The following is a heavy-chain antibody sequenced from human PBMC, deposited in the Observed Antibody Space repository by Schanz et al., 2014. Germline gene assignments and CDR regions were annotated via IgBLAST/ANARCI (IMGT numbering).Heavy chain of an antibody. J-gene: IGHJ4*02. V-gene: IGHV3-13*01. Sequence: EVQLVESGGGLVQPGGSLRLSCAASGFTLSNSDMHWVRQGTGKGLEWVSTIGYLGDTYYPDSVKGRFTVSRDSRQKSKKQKMNSQRAGDKAVEYCGRGRDRNVQYWGQGALGNVAA. CDR2: IGYLGDT. CDR3: GRGRDRNVQY. D-gene: IGHD1-1*01. CDR1: GFTLSNSD.